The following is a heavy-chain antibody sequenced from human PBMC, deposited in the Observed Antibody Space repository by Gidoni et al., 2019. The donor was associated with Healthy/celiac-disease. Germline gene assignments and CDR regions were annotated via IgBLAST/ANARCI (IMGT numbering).Heavy chain of an antibody. CDR3: ARGGSWIQPHFDY. CDR1: GGSISSYY. D-gene: IGHD5-18*01. V-gene: IGHV4-59*01. CDR2: INYSGST. J-gene: IGHJ4*02. Sequence: QVQLQESGTGLVKPSETLSLTCTVSGGSISSYYWSWIRQPPGKGLEWIGYINYSGSTNYNPSLKSRVTISVDTSKNQFSLKLSSVTAADTAVYYCARGGSWIQPHFDYWGQGTLVTVSS.